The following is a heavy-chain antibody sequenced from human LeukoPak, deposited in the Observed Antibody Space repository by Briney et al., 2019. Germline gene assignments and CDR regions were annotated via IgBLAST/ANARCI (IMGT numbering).Heavy chain of an antibody. V-gene: IGHV5-51*01. Sequence: GESLKISCQGSGYRFANYWIGWVRQMPGKALEWVGVIYPDDSDIRYSPSFQGQVTISADKSTNTASLQWSSLKASDTAMYFCARLGPRPYTSGWYGDFWGQGTLVTVST. CDR3: ARLGPRPYTSGWYGDF. CDR2: IYPDDSDI. CDR1: GYRFANYW. J-gene: IGHJ4*02. D-gene: IGHD6-19*01.